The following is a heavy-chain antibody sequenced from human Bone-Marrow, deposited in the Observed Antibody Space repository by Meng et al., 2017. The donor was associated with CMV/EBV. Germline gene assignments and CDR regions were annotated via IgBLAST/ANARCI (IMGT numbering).Heavy chain of an antibody. J-gene: IGHJ4*02. D-gene: IGHD2-15*01. V-gene: IGHV1-46*01. CDR3: ARESGAFIY. Sequence: KVSCKASGYTFTSYYMHWVRQAPGQGLQWMGIINPSSGSTTYAQRFQGRVTMTRDTSTTTVFMELSSLRSEDMAVYYCARESGAFIYWGQGTLVTVSS. CDR2: INPSSGST. CDR1: GYTFTSYY.